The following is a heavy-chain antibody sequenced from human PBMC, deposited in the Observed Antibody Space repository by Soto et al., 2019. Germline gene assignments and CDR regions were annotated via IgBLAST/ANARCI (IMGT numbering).Heavy chain of an antibody. J-gene: IGHJ6*02. V-gene: IGHV1-69*12. CDR2: IIPIFGTA. CDR1: GGTFSSYA. D-gene: IGHD5-18*01. Sequence: QVQLVQSGAEVKKPGSSVKVSCKASGGTFSSYAISWVRQAPGQGLEWMGGIIPIFGTANYAQKFQGRVTITADESTSTAYMELSSLRSEDTAVYYCARDMDTAMVPGYYYYGMDVWGQGTTVTVSS. CDR3: ARDMDTAMVPGYYYYGMDV.